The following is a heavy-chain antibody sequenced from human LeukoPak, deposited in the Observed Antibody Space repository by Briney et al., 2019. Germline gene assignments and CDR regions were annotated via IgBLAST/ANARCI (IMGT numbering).Heavy chain of an antibody. Sequence: GGSLRLSCAASGFSFSTYGMTWVRQAPGKGLEWVSGISGSCGTTYYADSVKGRFTISRDNSKNTLYLQMNSLRADDTAVYYCAKRDGGYWGQGTLVTVSS. D-gene: IGHD3-10*01. CDR1: GFSFSTYG. J-gene: IGHJ4*02. CDR2: ISGSCGTT. V-gene: IGHV3-23*01. CDR3: AKRDGGY.